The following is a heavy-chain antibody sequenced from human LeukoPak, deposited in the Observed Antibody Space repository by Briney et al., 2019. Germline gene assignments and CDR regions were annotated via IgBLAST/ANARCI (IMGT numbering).Heavy chain of an antibody. V-gene: IGHV3-48*02. CDR1: GFTFSTYT. Sequence: GGSLRLSCAASGFTFSTYTMNWVRQAPGRGLEWVSCISSGSSTIYYADSVKGRFTISRDNAKNSLCLQMNSLRDEDTAVYYCARENIVVVTAIRDAFDIWGQGTMVTVSS. CDR3: ARENIVVVTAIRDAFDI. CDR2: ISSGSSTI. J-gene: IGHJ3*02. D-gene: IGHD2-21*02.